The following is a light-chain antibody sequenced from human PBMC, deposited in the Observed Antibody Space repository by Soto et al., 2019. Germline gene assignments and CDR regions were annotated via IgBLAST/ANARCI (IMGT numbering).Light chain of an antibody. V-gene: IGKV1-39*01. Sequence: DIQMTQSPSSLSASVGDRVTITCRASQSISRNLNWYQHKPGKAPKLLIYAASSLQNGVPSRFSGGGSGTDFTLSISSLQPEDFGTYYCQQSYTPASITFGQGTRLEIK. CDR3: QQSYTPASIT. J-gene: IGKJ5*01. CDR1: QSISRN. CDR2: AAS.